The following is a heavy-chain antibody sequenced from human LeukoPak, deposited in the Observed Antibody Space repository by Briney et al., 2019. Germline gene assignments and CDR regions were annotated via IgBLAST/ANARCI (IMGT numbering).Heavy chain of an antibody. CDR1: GFTFSNAW. V-gene: IGHV3-15*01. D-gene: IGHD3-10*01. J-gene: IGHJ4*02. CDR3: TTEVTMVRGVIIGFDY. Sequence: GGSLRLSCAASGFTFSNAWMSWVRQAPGKGLGWVGRIKSKTDGGTTDYAAPVKGRFTISRDDSKNTLYLQMNSLKTEDTAVYYCTTEVTMVRGVIIGFDYWGQGTLVTVSS. CDR2: IKSKTDGGTT.